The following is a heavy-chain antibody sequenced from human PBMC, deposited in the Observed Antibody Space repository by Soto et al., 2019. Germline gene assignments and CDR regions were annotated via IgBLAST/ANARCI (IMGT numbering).Heavy chain of an antibody. CDR2: IYSSGNT. J-gene: IGHJ5*02. CDR3: ARGQRFSDWFDP. V-gene: IGHV4-4*07. CDR1: GGTISGYY. Sequence: SETLSLTCSVSGGTISGYYWTWIRQPAGKGLEWIGRIYSSGNTKYNPSLQSRVTMSLDTSNNQFSLRLTSVTAADTAVYYCARGQRFSDWFDPWRHVTLVTVSS. D-gene: IGHD3-3*01.